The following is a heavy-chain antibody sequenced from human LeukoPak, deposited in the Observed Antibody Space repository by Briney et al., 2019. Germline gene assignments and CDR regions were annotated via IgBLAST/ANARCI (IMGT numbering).Heavy chain of an antibody. J-gene: IGHJ3*01. CDR3: VRGHNSFDL. CDR1: GFIFSDHY. Sequence: GGSLRLSCAVSGFIFSDHYLDWVRQPPGRGLEWVGRSRIKTDGYITQYAASATGRFTISRDESKNSLYLHMNSLRSEDTAVYFCVRGHNSFDLWGQGTMVTVSS. V-gene: IGHV3-72*01. CDR2: SRIKTDGYIT. D-gene: IGHD1-20*01.